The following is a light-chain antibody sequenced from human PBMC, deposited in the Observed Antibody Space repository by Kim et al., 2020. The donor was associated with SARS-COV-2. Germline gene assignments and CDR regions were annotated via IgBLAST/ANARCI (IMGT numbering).Light chain of an antibody. Sequence: EIVLTQSPGTLSLSPGDSATLSCRASQRVSSNYLAWYRQKPGQSPRLLIYGASNRAAGIPDRFSGSGSGTDFTLTIDRLEPEDFAVYYCQQYGISPLYIFGQGSKLEI. CDR1: QRVSSNY. V-gene: IGKV3-20*01. CDR2: GAS. J-gene: IGKJ2*01. CDR3: QQYGISPLYI.